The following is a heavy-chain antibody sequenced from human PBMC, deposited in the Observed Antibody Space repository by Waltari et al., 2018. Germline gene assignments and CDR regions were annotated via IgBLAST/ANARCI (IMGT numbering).Heavy chain of an antibody. CDR2: SRGSCGST. CDR3: AKPSLDY. V-gene: IGHV3-23*01. J-gene: IGHJ4*02. CDR1: GFTFSSYD. Sequence: EVQLLESGGGLVQPGGSLRLSCAASGFTFSSYDMNWVRQAPGKGLEWVSGSRGSCGSTYYADSVKGRFTISRDNSKNTLYLQMNSLRAEDTAVYYCAKPSLDYWGQGTLVTVSS.